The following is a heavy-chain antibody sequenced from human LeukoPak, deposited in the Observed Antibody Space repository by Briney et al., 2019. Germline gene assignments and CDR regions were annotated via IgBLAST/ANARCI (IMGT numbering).Heavy chain of an antibody. V-gene: IGHV3-13*01. Sequence: PGGSLRLSCAASGFTFSSYDMRWVRQATGKGLEWVSAIGTAGDTYYPGSVKGRFTISRENAKNSLYLQMNSLRAGDTAVYYCARGWTGTTSKPLLDPWGQGTLVTVSS. J-gene: IGHJ5*02. CDR1: GFTFSSYD. D-gene: IGHD1-1*01. CDR2: IGTAGDT. CDR3: ARGWTGTTSKPLLDP.